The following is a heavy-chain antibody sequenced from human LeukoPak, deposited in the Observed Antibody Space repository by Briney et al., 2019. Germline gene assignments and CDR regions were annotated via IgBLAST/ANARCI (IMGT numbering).Heavy chain of an antibody. Sequence: GESLKISCKGSGYSFSNDWIGWVRQMPGKGLEWMWIIYPGDSDTRYSPSFQGQVTISADKSISTAYLQWSSLGASDTAMYYCARRGCNGGSCYAYWGQGTLVTVSS. CDR3: ARRGCNGGSCYAY. CDR1: GYSFSNDW. J-gene: IGHJ4*02. V-gene: IGHV5-51*01. CDR2: IYPGDSDT. D-gene: IGHD2-15*01.